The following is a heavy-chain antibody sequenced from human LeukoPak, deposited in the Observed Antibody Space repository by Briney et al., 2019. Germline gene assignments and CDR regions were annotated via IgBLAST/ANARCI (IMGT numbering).Heavy chain of an antibody. CDR3: ARVGYSSSWYQFDP. D-gene: IGHD6-13*01. Sequence: SVKVSCKASGGTFSSYAISWVRQAPGQGLEWTGGIIPIFGTANYAQKFQGRVTITADKSTSTAYMELSSLRSEDTAVYYCARVGYSSSWYQFDPWGQGTLVTVSS. CDR2: IIPIFGTA. J-gene: IGHJ5*02. CDR1: GGTFSSYA. V-gene: IGHV1-69*06.